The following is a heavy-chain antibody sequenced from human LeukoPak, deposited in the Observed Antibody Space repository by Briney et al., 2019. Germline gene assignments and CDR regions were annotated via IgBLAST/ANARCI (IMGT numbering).Heavy chain of an antibody. CDR1: GFTFSSYW. J-gene: IGHJ6*02. V-gene: IGHV3-7*01. CDR3: ARDLKLYGMDV. CDR2: IKQDGSEK. Sequence: GGSRRLSCAASGFTFSSYWMSWVPQAPGKGREWVANIKQDGSEKYYVDSVKGRFTISRDNAKNSLYLQMNSLRAEDTAVYYCARDLKLYGMDVWGQGTTVTVSS.